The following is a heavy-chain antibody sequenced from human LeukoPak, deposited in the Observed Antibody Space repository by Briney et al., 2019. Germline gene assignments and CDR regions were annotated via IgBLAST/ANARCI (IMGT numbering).Heavy chain of an antibody. V-gene: IGHV1-18*01. CDR2: ISAYNGNT. Sequence: ASVTVSCKASGYTFTSYAMNWVRQAPGQGLEWMGWISAYNGNTNYAQKLQGRVTMTTDTSTSTAYMELRSLRSDDTAVYYCARGDYDFWSGYFEVSYWGQGTLVTVSS. CDR1: GYTFTSYA. CDR3: ARGDYDFWSGYFEVSY. D-gene: IGHD3-3*01. J-gene: IGHJ4*02.